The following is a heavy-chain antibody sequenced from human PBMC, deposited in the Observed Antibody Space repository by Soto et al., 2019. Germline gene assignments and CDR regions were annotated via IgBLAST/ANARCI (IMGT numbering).Heavy chain of an antibody. D-gene: IGHD6-6*01. CDR1: GGSISRSNW. CDR2: IYHSGNT. J-gene: IGHJ5*02. CDR3: ARGGIALRPGVGDSWFDP. V-gene: IGHV4-4*02. Sequence: QVQLQESGPGLVKSSGTLSLTCAVSGGSISRSNWWTWVRQPPGKGLEWIGEIYHSGNTHYNPSLKSLVTMAVDKSKNQFSLRVNSVTAADTAVYYCARGGIALRPGVGDSWFDPWGQGTLVTVSS.